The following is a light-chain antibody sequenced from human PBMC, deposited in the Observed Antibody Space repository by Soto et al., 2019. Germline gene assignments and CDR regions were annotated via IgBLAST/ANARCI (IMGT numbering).Light chain of an antibody. V-gene: IGKV3-11*01. J-gene: IGKJ4*01. CDR1: QSVSSY. Sequence: EIVLTQSPATLSLSPGERATLSCRASQSVSSYLAWYQQKPGQAPSLRIYDASNRATGFPARFIGSGSGTDFTLTISSLEPEAFAVYSSQQRANWPPLTFGGGTKVEIK. CDR3: QQRANWPPLT. CDR2: DAS.